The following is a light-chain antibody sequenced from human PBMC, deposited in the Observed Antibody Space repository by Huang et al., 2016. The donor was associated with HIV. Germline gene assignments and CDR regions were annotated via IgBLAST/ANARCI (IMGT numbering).Light chain of an antibody. Sequence: EIVLTQSPGTLSLSPGERDILSCRASQSVGIYLARYQQKPGQAPRLLIYGAATRVTGIPNRFSGGGSGTDFTLSISRLEPEDFAVYYCQQYERPPDTFGPGTKVNIK. J-gene: IGKJ3*01. CDR1: QSVGIY. CDR2: GAA. V-gene: IGKV3-20*01. CDR3: QQYERPPDT.